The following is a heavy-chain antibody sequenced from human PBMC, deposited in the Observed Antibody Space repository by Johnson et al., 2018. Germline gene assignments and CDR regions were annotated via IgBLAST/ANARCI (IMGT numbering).Heavy chain of an antibody. CDR1: GFTFSSYS. V-gene: IGHV3-21*04. D-gene: IGHD4-17*01. CDR3: AREGTVTSPLNYYDYYYMDV. J-gene: IGHJ6*03. CDR2: ISSSSSYI. Sequence: EVQLVETGGGLVKPGGSLRLSCAASGFTFSSYSMNWVRQAPGKGLEWVSSISSSSSYIYYADSVKGRFTISRDNAKNSLYLQMNRLRAEDQALYSCAREGTVTSPLNYYDYYYMDVWGQGTTVTVSS.